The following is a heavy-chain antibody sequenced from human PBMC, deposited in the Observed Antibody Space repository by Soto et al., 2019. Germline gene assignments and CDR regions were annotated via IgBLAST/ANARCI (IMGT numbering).Heavy chain of an antibody. CDR2: ISGSGGST. V-gene: IGHV3-23*01. D-gene: IGHD1-1*01. CDR1: ESADLGGG. CDR3: TWHHDLYYRTAA. J-gene: IGHJ6*02. Sequence: PGWCVRMCVAAAESADLGGGSSLVRQAPGKGLEWVSAISGSGGSTYYADSVKGRFTISRDDSRNTVYLQMNSLKPEDTALYYCTWHHDLYYRTAAWGQGTTVTVSS.